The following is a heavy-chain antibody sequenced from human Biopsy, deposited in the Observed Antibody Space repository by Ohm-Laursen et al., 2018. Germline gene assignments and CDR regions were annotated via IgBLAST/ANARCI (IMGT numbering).Heavy chain of an antibody. CDR2: IWYDGSDQ. CDR1: GFIFKSYG. CDR3: VRGYSSSWSGYLDH. J-gene: IGHJ4*02. Sequence: SLRLSCSASGFIFKSYGMHWVRQAPGKGLEWVALIWYDGSDQYYADSVKGRFTISRDNSKNTVYLQMNSLTTEDTALYYCVRGYSSSWSGYLDHWGQGTLVTVSS. V-gene: IGHV3-33*01. D-gene: IGHD3-3*01.